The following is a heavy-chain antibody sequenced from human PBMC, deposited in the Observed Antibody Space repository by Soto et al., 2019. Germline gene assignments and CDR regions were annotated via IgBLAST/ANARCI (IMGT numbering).Heavy chain of an antibody. V-gene: IGHV3-23*01. Sequence: EVQLLESGGGLVQPGGSLRLSGAASGFTFSSYAMSWVRQAPGKGLEWVSAIRGSGGSAYYADSVKGRFTISRDNSKNTLYLPMNSLRAGDTAVYYCARESAVAGTFDYWGQGSLLTVSS. J-gene: IGHJ4*02. CDR3: ARESAVAGTFDY. CDR1: GFTFSSYA. D-gene: IGHD6-19*01. CDR2: IRGSGGSA.